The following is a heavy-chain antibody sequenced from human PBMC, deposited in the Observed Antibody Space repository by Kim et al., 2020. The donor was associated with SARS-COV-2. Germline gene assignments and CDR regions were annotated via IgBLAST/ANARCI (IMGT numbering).Heavy chain of an antibody. CDR1: GFTFGMYA. CDR3: AKDQVAGNGIYDAFDL. D-gene: IGHD5-12*01. J-gene: IGHJ3*01. V-gene: IGHV3-23*01. Sequence: GGSLRLSCAASGFTFGMYAMSWVRQTPGKGLKWVSTIGGDAVDTFYPDSVQGRFTVSRDNSKNTLYLQMNTLRAEDTAIYYCAKDQVAGNGIYDAFDLWGQGTMVTVSS. CDR2: IGGDAVDT.